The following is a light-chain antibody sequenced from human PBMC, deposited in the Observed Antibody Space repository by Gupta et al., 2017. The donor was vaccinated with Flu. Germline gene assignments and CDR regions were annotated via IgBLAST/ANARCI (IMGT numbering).Light chain of an antibody. CDR3: QTMYSSVV. CDR1: AYEDQC. CDR2: NGR. J-gene: IGLJ3*02. Sequence: VTPARTASITCSGDAYEDQCAYRYQQNPGQSPVLVISNGRKRPSGSPARFSASNSGNTATLTLRGTYAMDEADYYCQTMYSSVVFGGGTKLTVL. V-gene: IGLV3-1*01.